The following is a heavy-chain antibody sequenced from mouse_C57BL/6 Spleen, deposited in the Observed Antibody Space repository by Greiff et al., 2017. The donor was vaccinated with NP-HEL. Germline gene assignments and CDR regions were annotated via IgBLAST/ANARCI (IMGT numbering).Heavy chain of an antibody. V-gene: IGHV7-1*01. CDR1: GFTFSDFY. J-gene: IGHJ1*03. CDR2: SRNKANDYTT. CDR3: ARDEGYWDVRYFDV. D-gene: IGHD4-1*01. Sequence: EVMLVESGGGLVQSGRSLRLSCATSGFTFSDFYMEWVRQTPGKGLEWIAASRNKANDYTTEYSASVKGLFIVSRDTSQSILYLQMNALRAEDTAIYYCARDEGYWDVRYFDVWGTGTTVTVSS.